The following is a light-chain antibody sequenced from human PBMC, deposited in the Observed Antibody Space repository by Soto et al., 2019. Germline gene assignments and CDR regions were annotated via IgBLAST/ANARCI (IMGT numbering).Light chain of an antibody. J-gene: IGLJ1*01. CDR1: SADVGNYDY. CDR3: SSHSRSVGLEV. V-gene: IGLV2-14*01. Sequence: QSALTQPASVSGSPGXXXXISCTGTSADVGNYDYVSWYQHHPGKAPKLMIYEVTNRPSGVSNRFSGSKSGNTASLTISGLQAEDEAEYYCSSHSRSVGLEVFGTGTKLTVL. CDR2: EVT.